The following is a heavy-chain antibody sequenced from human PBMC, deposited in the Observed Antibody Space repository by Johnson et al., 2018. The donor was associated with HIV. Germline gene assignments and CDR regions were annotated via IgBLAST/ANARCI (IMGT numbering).Heavy chain of an antibody. CDR2: LSSDGISG. J-gene: IGHJ3*02. Sequence: QVQLLESGGGVVQPGRSVRLSCAASGFSLRTSAMHWVSQPPGKGLDWLAVLSSDGISGYYSGSVKGRFTISRANSNNTLYLQMNSLRAGDTAVYYCARGGSRITIFGMDINLGAFDIWGQGTMVTVSS. CDR1: GFSLRTSA. D-gene: IGHD3-3*01. CDR3: ARGGSRITIFGMDINLGAFDI. V-gene: IGHV3-30*07.